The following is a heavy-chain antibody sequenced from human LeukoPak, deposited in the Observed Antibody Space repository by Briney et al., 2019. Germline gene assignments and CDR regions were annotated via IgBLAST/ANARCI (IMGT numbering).Heavy chain of an antibody. CDR1: GFTFSSYA. J-gene: IGHJ6*02. CDR2: ISYDGSNK. Sequence: PGRSLRLSCAASGFTFSSYAMHWVRQAPGKGLEWVAVISYDGSNKYYADSVKGRFTISRDNSKNTLYLQMNSLRAEDTAVYYCARDASNGMDVWGQGTTVTASS. D-gene: IGHD5/OR15-5a*01. CDR3: ARDASNGMDV. V-gene: IGHV3-30-3*01.